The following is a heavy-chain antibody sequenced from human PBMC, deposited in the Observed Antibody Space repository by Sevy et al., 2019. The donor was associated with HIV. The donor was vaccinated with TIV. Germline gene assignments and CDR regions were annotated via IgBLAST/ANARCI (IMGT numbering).Heavy chain of an antibody. CDR1: GGSIRSGRYY. CDR3: ARELRRDGSYAGDY. CDR2: IYIRGTT. J-gene: IGHJ4*02. D-gene: IGHD1-26*01. V-gene: IGHV4-61*02. Sequence: SETLSLTCNVSGGSIRSGRYYWSWIRQPAGKGLEWIGRIYIRGTTNYNPSLKSRITMSVDTSKNQFSLKLSSVTATDTAVYYCARELRRDGSYAGDYWGQGTLVTVSS.